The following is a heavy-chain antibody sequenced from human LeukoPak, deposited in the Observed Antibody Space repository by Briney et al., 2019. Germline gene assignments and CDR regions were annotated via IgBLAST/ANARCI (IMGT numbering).Heavy chain of an antibody. Sequence: SETLSLTCAVYGGSFSGYYWSWIRQPPGKGLEWIGEINHSGSTNYNPSLESRVTISVDTSKNQFSLKLSSVTAADTAVYYCARMGATSDYWGQGTLVTVSS. J-gene: IGHJ4*02. CDR1: GGSFSGYY. CDR2: INHSGST. V-gene: IGHV4-34*01. D-gene: IGHD1-26*01. CDR3: ARMGATSDY.